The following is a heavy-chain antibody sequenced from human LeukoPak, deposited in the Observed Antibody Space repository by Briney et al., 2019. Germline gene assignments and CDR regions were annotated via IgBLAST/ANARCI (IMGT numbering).Heavy chain of an antibody. Sequence: SETLSLTCAVYGGSFSGYYWSWIRQPAGKGLEWIGRIYTSGSTNYNPPLKSRVTMSVDTSKNQLSLKLTSVTAADTAVYYCARDSAPGVGAGAWGQGTLVTVSS. D-gene: IGHD1-26*01. CDR3: ARDSAPGVGAGA. CDR2: IYTSGST. V-gene: IGHV4-4*07. CDR1: GGSFSGYY. J-gene: IGHJ5*02.